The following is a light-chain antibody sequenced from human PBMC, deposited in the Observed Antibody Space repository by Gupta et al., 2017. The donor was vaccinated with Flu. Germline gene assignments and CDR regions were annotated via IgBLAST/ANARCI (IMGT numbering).Light chain of an antibody. V-gene: IGLV3-25*02. CDR1: VLATHH. CDR2: QNT. J-gene: IGLJ3*02. Sequence: SPELTQPASVSVSPGQTATITCSGDVLATHHAYWYQQKPGQAPLLVGVQNTERPSGIPERCSGSTSETTVILNINSVQADDEGYYYCQSLVTSDTGVFGAGTKVTVL. CDR3: QSLVTSDTGV.